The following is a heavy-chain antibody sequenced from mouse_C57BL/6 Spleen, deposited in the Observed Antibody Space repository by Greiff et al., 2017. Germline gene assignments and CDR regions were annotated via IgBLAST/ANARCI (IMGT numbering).Heavy chain of an antibody. J-gene: IGHJ4*01. CDR1: GYAFSSYW. V-gene: IGHV1-80*01. CDR2: IYPGDGDT. CDR3: ARKDCYYAMDY. Sequence: VKLQQSGAELVKPGASVKISCKASGYAFSSYWMNWVKQRPGKGLEWIGQIYPGDGDTTSNGKFKGKATLTADKSASTAYMQLSSLTSEDSAVYFCARKDCYYAMDYWGQGTSVTVSS.